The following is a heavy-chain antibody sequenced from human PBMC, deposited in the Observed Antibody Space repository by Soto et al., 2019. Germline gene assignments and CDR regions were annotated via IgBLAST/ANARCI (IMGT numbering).Heavy chain of an antibody. CDR1: GFTFGRHW. Sequence: EVQLVESGGGLVQPGGSLRLSCAASGFTFGRHWMHWIRQTPGEGLVSISRVNPEATITDYADSVRGRFTISRDNAKSTLYLEMHSLTAEDTGVYYCTRPNGAAYSDIDIWGQGTKVTVSS. J-gene: IGHJ3*02. V-gene: IGHV3-74*01. CDR2: VNPEATIT. CDR3: TRPNGAAYSDIDI. D-gene: IGHD3-9*01.